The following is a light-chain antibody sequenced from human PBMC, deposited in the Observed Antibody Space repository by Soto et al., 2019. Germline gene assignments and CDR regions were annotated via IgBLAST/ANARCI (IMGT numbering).Light chain of an antibody. CDR1: QSISSW. Sequence: DIQMTQSPSTLSASVGDRVTITCRASQSISSWLAWYQQKPGKAPKLLIYDASSLESGFPSRFSGSGSGTEFTLTISSLQPDDFATYYCQQYKTFGKGTKVEIK. J-gene: IGKJ1*01. CDR3: QQYKT. CDR2: DAS. V-gene: IGKV1-5*01.